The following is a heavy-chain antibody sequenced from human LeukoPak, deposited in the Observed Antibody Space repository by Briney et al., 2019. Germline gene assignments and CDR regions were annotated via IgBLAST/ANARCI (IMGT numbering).Heavy chain of an antibody. CDR2: ISPSGGIT. V-gene: IGHV3-23*01. D-gene: IGHD6-13*01. CDR3: AHSSSWYNY. CDR1: GFTFSSHG. Sequence: GGSLRLSCAASGFTFSSHGMNWVRQAPGKGLEWVSGISPSGGITYYTDSVKGRFTISRDNSKNTVSLQMNSLRGEDTAVCYCAHSSSWYNYWGQGTLVTVSS. J-gene: IGHJ4*02.